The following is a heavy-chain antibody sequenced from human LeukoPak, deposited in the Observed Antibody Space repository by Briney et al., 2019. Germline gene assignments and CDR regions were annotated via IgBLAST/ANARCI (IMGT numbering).Heavy chain of an antibody. Sequence: SETLSLTCAVYDGSFSGYYWSWIRQPPGKGLEWIGEINHSGSTNYNPSLKSRVTISVDTSKNQFSLKLNSVTPEDTAVYYCVRLVGGDIDYWGQGTLVTVSS. D-gene: IGHD5-12*01. V-gene: IGHV4-34*01. CDR2: INHSGST. CDR1: DGSFSGYY. J-gene: IGHJ4*02. CDR3: VRLVGGDIDY.